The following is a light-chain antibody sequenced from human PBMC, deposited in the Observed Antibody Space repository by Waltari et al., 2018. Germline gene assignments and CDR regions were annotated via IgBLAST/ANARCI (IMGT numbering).Light chain of an antibody. CDR3: MQSLLALWT. J-gene: IGKJ1*01. CDR2: LGS. V-gene: IGKV2-28*01. Sequence: DIVMTQSPFSLPVTPGEPASISCRSSQSLLHRNGYNSLDWYLQTPEQSPQLLIYLGSNRASGVPDRFSASGSGTEFTLKISRVEAEDVGVYYCMQSLLALWTFGQGTKVEIK. CDR1: QSLLHRNGYNS.